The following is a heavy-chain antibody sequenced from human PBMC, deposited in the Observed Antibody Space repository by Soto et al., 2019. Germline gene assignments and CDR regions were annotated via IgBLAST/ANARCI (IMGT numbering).Heavy chain of an antibody. Sequence: SETLSLTCTVSGGSVSSGSYYWSWIRQPPGKGLEWIGYIYYSGSTNYNPSLKSRVPISVDTSKNQYSLKLSAVTAADTAVYYCARELLYTPGKRSGCLDEWGQGNLVTVS. J-gene: IGHJ4*02. V-gene: IGHV4-61*01. CDR2: IYYSGST. CDR3: ARELLYTPGKRSGCLDE. CDR1: GGSVSSGSYY. D-gene: IGHD3-10*01.